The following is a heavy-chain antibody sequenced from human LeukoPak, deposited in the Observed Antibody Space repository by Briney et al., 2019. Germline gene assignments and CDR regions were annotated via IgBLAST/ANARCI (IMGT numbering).Heavy chain of an antibody. CDR2: FDPEKNTT. J-gene: IGHJ1*01. D-gene: IGHD2-15*01. CDR3: VTAILGYHSDGGAPLITQH. V-gene: IGHV1-24*01. CDR1: GYTLPELS. Sequence: GASVKVSCKVSGYTLPELSIDWVRQAPGRGLEWLGGFDPEKNTTFYAQKVQGRLILTEDTSPATAYMDLSSLRDDDTAVYYCVTAILGYHSDGGAPLITQHWGRGTQVIVSS.